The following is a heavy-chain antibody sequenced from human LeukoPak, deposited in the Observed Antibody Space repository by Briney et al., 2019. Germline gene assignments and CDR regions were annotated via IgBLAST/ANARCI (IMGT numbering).Heavy chain of an antibody. CDR2: IYYSGST. CDR3: ARDRVLLWFGDTPYNWFDP. CDR1: GGSISSSSYY. V-gene: IGHV4-39*07. J-gene: IGHJ5*02. D-gene: IGHD3-10*01. Sequence: SETLSLTCTVSGGSISSSSYYWGWIRQPPGKGLEWIGSIYYSGSTYYNPSLKSRVTISVDTSKNQFSLKLSSVTAADTAVYYCARDRVLLWFGDTPYNWFDPWGQGTLVTVSS.